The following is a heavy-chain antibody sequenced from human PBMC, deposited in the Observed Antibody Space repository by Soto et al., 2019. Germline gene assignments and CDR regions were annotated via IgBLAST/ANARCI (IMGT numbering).Heavy chain of an antibody. V-gene: IGHV4-30-4*01. J-gene: IGHJ4*02. Sequence: QVQLQESGPGLVKPSQTLSLTCTVSGGSISSEDYYWSWIRQPPGKGLEWIGYIYYSGSTYYNPYLKSRVTKSIDTSKNQFSLKLSSVTAADTAVYYCARAQLVGYYFDYWGQGTLVTVSS. CDR3: ARAQLVGYYFDY. D-gene: IGHD2-2*01. CDR2: IYYSGST. CDR1: GGSISSEDYY.